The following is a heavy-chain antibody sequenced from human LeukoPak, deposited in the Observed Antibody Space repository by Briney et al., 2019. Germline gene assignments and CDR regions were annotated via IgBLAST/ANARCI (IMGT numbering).Heavy chain of an antibody. J-gene: IGHJ5*02. Sequence: GGSLRLSCSASGFTFTNAWMSWVRQAPGKGLEWVANIQQDGSEKYYVDSVKGRFTISRDNAKNLLYLQMNSLRAEDTALYYCAAYSSSSGWLDPWGQGTLVIVSS. CDR2: IQQDGSEK. CDR3: AAYSSSSGWLDP. V-gene: IGHV3-7*05. CDR1: GFTFTNAW. D-gene: IGHD6-6*01.